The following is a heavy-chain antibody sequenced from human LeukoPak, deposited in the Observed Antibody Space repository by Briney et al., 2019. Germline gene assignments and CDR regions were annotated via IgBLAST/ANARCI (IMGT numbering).Heavy chain of an antibody. CDR2: INHSGST. Sequence: SETLSLTCAVYGGSFSGYYWSWIRQPPGKGLEWIGEINHSGSTYYNPSLKSRVTISVDTSKNQFSLKLSSVTAADTAVYYCASMGGDYGRVYRGYWGQGTLVTVSS. V-gene: IGHV4-34*01. CDR3: ASMGGDYGRVYRGY. D-gene: IGHD2-21*02. J-gene: IGHJ4*02. CDR1: GGSFSGYY.